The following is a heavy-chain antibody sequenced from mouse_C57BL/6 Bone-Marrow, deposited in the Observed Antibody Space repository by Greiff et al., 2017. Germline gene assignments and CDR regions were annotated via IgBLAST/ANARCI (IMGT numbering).Heavy chain of an antibody. CDR1: GFTFSDYG. Sequence: EVHLVESGGGLVQPGGSLKLSCAASGFTFSDYGMAWVRQAPRQGPEWVAFISHLAYSIYYAHTVTGRFTISRENAKNTLYLGMSSLRSEDTAMYYCARHSNYGTWFAYWGQGTLVTVSA. J-gene: IGHJ3*01. V-gene: IGHV5-15*01. D-gene: IGHD2-5*01. CDR3: ARHSNYGTWFAY. CDR2: ISHLAYSI.